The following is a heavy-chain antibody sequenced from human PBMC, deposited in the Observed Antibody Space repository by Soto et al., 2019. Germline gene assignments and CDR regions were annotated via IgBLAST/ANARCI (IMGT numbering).Heavy chain of an antibody. D-gene: IGHD5-18*01. CDR1: GFTFSSYG. V-gene: IGHV3-30*18. J-gene: IGHJ5*02. CDR3: AKEDTAMEINWFDP. CDR2: ISYDGSNK. Sequence: GGSLRLSCAASGFTFSSYGMHWVRQAPGKGLEWVAVISYDGSNKYYADSVKGRFTISRDNSKNTLYLQMNSLRAEDTAVYYCAKEDTAMEINWFDPWGQGTLVTVSS.